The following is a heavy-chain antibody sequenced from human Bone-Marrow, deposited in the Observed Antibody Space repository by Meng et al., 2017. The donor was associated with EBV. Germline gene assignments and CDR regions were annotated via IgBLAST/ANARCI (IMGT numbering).Heavy chain of an antibody. V-gene: IGHV1-3*01. Sequence: LGRSGAEVKKPGASVKVSRKASGYTFTTYTIHWVRQAPGQRLEWMGWINPGNGNTEYSQKFQGRLTFTSDTSASTAYMELSSLRSEDTAIYYCARGYYDSSGSYDWFDPWGQGTLVTVSS. J-gene: IGHJ5*02. CDR3: ARGYYDSSGSYDWFDP. D-gene: IGHD3-22*01. CDR1: GYTFTTYT. CDR2: INPGNGNT.